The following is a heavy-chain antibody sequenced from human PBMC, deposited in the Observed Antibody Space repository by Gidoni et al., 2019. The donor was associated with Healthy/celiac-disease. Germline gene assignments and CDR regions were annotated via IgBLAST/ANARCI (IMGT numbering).Heavy chain of an antibody. J-gene: IGHJ3*02. Sequence: QVQLQQWCAELLKPSEPLSLTCAVYGGSFIGYYCSCIRQPTGTGLAWIGEMHHIGSTNYNPAIKSRVTISVDTSKNQFSLKLSSVTAADTAVYYCARGDSYGYSRAFAIWGQGTMVTVSS. V-gene: IGHV4-34*01. CDR1: GGSFIGYY. D-gene: IGHD5-18*01. CDR2: MHHIGST. CDR3: ARGDSYGYSRAFAI.